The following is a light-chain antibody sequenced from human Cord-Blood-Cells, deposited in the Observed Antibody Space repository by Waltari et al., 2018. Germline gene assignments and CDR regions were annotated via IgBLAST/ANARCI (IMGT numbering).Light chain of an antibody. CDR3: CSYAGSSTLV. J-gene: IGLJ2*01. V-gene: IGLV2-23*02. CDR1: SSEVGSYNL. CDR2: EVS. Sequence: SALTQPASVSGSPGQSITISCTGTSSEVGSYNLFSWYQQHPGKAPKLMIYEVSKRPSGVSNRFSGSKSGNTASLTISGLQAEDEADYYCCSYAGSSTLVFGGGTKLTVL.